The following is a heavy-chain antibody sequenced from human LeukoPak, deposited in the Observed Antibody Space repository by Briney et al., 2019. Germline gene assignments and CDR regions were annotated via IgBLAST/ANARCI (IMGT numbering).Heavy chain of an antibody. D-gene: IGHD6-13*01. CDR2: INSDGTTT. CDR1: GFTFSDYW. J-gene: IGHJ4*02. Sequence: GGSLRLSCAASGFTFSDYWMHWVRQAPGKGLVWVSRINSDGTTTSYADSVKGRFTISRDNAKNSLFLQMNSLRAEDTAVYYCARGPLIAAAGTWWGQGTLVTVSS. CDR3: ARGPLIAAAGTW. V-gene: IGHV3-74*01.